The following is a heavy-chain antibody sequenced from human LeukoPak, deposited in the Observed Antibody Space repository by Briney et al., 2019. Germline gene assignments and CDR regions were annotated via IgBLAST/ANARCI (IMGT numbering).Heavy chain of an antibody. CDR3: ARDSPWEPDY. D-gene: IGHD1-26*01. CDR2: IYYSGST. Sequence: GSLRLSCAASGFTFSSYEMNWVRQAPGKGLEWIGSIYYSGSTYYNPSLKSRVTISVDTSKNQFSLKLSSVTAADTAVYYCARDSPWEPDYWGQGTLVTVSS. J-gene: IGHJ4*02. V-gene: IGHV4-39*07. CDR1: GFTFSSYE.